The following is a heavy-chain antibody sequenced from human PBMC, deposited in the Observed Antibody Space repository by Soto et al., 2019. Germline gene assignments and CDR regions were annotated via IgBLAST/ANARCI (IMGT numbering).Heavy chain of an antibody. D-gene: IGHD3-16*01. Sequence: QVQLQESGQGLVKPSETLSLTCTVSGGSISSYYWSWIRQPPGKGLEWIGYIYYSGSTNYNPSLKSRVTISVDTSKNQFSLKLSLKLSSVTAADTAVYYCARRWGDYFDYWGQGTLVTVSS. CDR2: IYYSGST. J-gene: IGHJ4*02. CDR3: ARRWGDYFDY. V-gene: IGHV4-59*08. CDR1: GGSISSYY.